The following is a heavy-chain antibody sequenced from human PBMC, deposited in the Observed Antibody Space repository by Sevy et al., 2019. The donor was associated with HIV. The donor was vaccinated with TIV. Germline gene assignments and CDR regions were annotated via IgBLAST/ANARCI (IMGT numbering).Heavy chain of an antibody. J-gene: IGHJ6*03. CDR3: GSVPRGQLWYSGSLGGYYYHMDV. Sequence: SETLSLSCSVSGGSVSSGTYYWSWIRQPPGKGLEWIGHIYKTGSTNYKRSLQSRVTISVVTSTNQFSLRLRSVTAADMAVSYCGSVPRGQLWYSGSLGGYYYHMDVWGKGTTVTVSS. CDR2: IYKTGST. V-gene: IGHV4-61*01. D-gene: IGHD3-16*01. CDR1: GGSVSSGTYY.